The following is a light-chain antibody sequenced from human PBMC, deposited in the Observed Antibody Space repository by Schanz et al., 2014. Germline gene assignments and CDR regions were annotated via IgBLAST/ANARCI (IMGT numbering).Light chain of an antibody. V-gene: IGLV2-23*01. Sequence: QSALTQPPSASGSPGQSVTFSCTGTSSDVGGYNYVSWYQQHPGKAPKLMIYEGTKRPLGVSNRFSGSKSGNTASLTISGLQAEDEADYYCCSYAGLSSWVFGGGTKLTVL. CDR1: SSDVGGYNY. CDR3: CSYAGLSSWV. J-gene: IGLJ3*02. CDR2: EGT.